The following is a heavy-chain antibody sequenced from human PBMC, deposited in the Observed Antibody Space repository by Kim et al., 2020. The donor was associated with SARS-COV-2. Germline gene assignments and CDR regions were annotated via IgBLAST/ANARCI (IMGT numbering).Heavy chain of an antibody. D-gene: IGHD3-10*01. CDR2: IYYSGST. V-gene: IGHV4-61*01. CDR1: GGSVSSGSYY. J-gene: IGHJ6*02. CDR3: ARGTGYYYGSGSYYKAYYYGMDV. Sequence: SETLSLTCTVSGGSVSSGSYYWSWIRQPPGKGLEWIGYIYYSGSTNYNPSLKSRVTISVDTSKNQFSLKLSSVTAADMAVYYCARGTGYYYGSGSYYKAYYYGMDVWGQGTTVTVSS.